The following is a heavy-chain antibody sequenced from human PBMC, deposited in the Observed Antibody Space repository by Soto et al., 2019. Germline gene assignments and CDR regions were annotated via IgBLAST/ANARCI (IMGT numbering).Heavy chain of an antibody. V-gene: IGHV4-39*01. D-gene: IGHD3-10*01. CDR3: ARHRIEVVWRGFDF. CDR2: SSYNGGT. Sequence: QLQLQESGPGLVKPSETLSLTCTVSTDSSSFTNSYWGWIRQPPGKGLQWIGSSSYNGGTFYNPSLMGRVVTSFDTSKKQSSLQVTSVTAADTAVYFWARHRIEVVWRGFDFWGQGSPVTVSS. CDR1: TDSSSFTNSY. J-gene: IGHJ4*02.